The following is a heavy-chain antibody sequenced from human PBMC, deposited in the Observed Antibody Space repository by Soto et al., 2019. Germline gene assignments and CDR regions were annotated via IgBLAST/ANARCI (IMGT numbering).Heavy chain of an antibody. D-gene: IGHD3-9*01. Sequence: PWETLSLTCTVSGGSISSYYWSWIRQPPGKGLEWIGYIYYSGSTNYNPSLKSRVTISVDTSKNQFSLKLSSVTAADTAVYNCARVLRYFDPPLFDYWGQGTLVTVSA. CDR1: GGSISSYY. CDR3: ARVLRYFDPPLFDY. V-gene: IGHV4-59*01. J-gene: IGHJ4*02. CDR2: IYYSGST.